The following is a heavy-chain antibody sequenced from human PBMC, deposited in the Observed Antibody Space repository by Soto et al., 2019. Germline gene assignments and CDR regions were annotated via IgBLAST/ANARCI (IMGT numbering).Heavy chain of an antibody. Sequence: APVKVSCKASGGTFSSYAISWVRQAPGQGLEWMGWISAYNGNTNYAQKLQGRVTMTTDTSTSTAYMELRSLRSDDTAVYYCARDPHSSGWPWGQGTLVTVSS. CDR1: GGTFSSYA. V-gene: IGHV1-18*01. CDR3: ARDPHSSGWP. D-gene: IGHD6-19*01. CDR2: ISAYNGNT. J-gene: IGHJ5*02.